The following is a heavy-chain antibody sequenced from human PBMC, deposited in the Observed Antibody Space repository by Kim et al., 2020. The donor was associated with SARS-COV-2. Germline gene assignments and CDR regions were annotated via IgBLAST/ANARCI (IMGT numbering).Heavy chain of an antibody. CDR1: DGSISSYY. CDR3: ARGPTILTYFNN. J-gene: IGHJ4*02. D-gene: IGHD1-1*01. Sequence: SETLSLTCTVSDGSISSYYWSWIRQPPGKGLEWIGYIYYSGSTNYNPSLKSRVTISVDTSKNQFSLKLSSVTAADTAVYYCARGPTILTYFNNWGQGTLVAVSS. CDR2: IYYSGST. V-gene: IGHV4-59*08.